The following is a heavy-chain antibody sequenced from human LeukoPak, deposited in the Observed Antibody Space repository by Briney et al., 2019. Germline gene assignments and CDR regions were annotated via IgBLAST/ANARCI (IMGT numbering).Heavy chain of an antibody. D-gene: IGHD2-2*01. V-gene: IGHV4-28*01. Sequence: PSETLSLTCAVSGYSISSSNWWGWIRQPPGKGLEWIGYIYYSGSTYYNPSLKSRVTVSVDTSKNQFSLKLSSVTAADTAVYYCARRSSSASHFDYWGQGTLVTVSS. J-gene: IGHJ4*02. CDR3: ARRSSSASHFDY. CDR2: IYYSGST. CDR1: GYSISSSNW.